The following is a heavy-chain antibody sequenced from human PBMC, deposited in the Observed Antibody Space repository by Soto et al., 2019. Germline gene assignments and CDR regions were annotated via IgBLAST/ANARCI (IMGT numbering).Heavy chain of an antibody. J-gene: IGHJ4*02. D-gene: IGHD3-22*01. Sequence: GSGPTLVNPTQTLTLTCTCSGFSLSTTPVGVSWIRQPPGKALEWLALIYWDDDKRYSPSLKSRLTITKDTSKNQVVLTMTNMEPVDTATYYCAHSISPSRLFYYWGQGTLVTVSS. V-gene: IGHV2-5*02. CDR1: GFSLSTTPVG. CDR3: AHSISPSRLFYY. CDR2: IYWDDDK.